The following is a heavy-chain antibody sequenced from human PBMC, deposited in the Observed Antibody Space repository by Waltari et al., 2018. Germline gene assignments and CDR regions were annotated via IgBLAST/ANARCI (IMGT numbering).Heavy chain of an antibody. V-gene: IGHV3-23*01. CDR1: GFTFSDYA. CDR3: AKDSRTAVTSLPNYYYGMDV. CDR2: VSPSGGSA. J-gene: IGHJ6*02. D-gene: IGHD4-17*01. Sequence: DVQLLQSGGALGHPGGSLRLSCAASGFTFSDYAMNWVRRAPGKGLEGVGSVSPSGGSAYYLDSGKGRFTVSRDSNTLSLQMNGLTADDTAVYYCAKDSRTAVTSLPNYYYGMDVWGQGTTVSVS.